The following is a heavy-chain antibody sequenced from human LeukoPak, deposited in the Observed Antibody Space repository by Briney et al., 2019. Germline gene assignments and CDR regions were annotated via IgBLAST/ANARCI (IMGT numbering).Heavy chain of an antibody. CDR3: ARNRLPDYYDSNYGMDV. Sequence: PGRSLRLSCAASGFTFSSYGMHWVRQAPGKGLEWVADIWYDGSNKYYADSVKGRFTISRDNSKNTLYLQMNSLRAEDTAVYYCARNRLPDYYDSNYGMDVWGQGTTVTVSS. D-gene: IGHD3-22*01. J-gene: IGHJ6*02. V-gene: IGHV3-33*01. CDR1: GFTFSSYG. CDR2: IWYDGSNK.